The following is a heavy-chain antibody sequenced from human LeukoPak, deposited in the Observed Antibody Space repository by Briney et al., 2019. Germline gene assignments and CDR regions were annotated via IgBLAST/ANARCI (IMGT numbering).Heavy chain of an antibody. CDR3: ARRPRSGYHKGKAFDI. J-gene: IGHJ3*02. D-gene: IGHD3-3*01. V-gene: IGHV4-30-4*01. Sequence: PSETLSLTCTVSGGSISSGDYYWSWIRHPPGKGLEWIGYIYYSGSTYYNPSLKSRVTISVDTSKNQFSLKLSSVTAADTAVYYCARRPRSGYHKGKAFDIWGQGTMVTVSS. CDR1: GGSISSGDYY. CDR2: IYYSGST.